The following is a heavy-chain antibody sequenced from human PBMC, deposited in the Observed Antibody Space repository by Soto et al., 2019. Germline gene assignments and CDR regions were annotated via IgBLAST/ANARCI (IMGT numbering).Heavy chain of an antibody. J-gene: IGHJ6*02. Sequence: SETLSLTCAVYGGSFSGYYWSWIRQPPGKGLEWIGEINHSGSTNYNPSLKSRVTISIDTSKNQFSLKLSSVTAAGTAVYYCARVRGTVTTSYYYYYGMDVWGQGTTVTVSS. V-gene: IGHV4-34*01. CDR2: INHSGST. D-gene: IGHD4-17*01. CDR1: GGSFSGYY. CDR3: ARVRGTVTTSYYYYYGMDV.